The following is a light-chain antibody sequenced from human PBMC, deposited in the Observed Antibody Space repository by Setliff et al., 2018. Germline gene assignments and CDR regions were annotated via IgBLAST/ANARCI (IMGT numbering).Light chain of an antibody. CDR3: SSYASSSIPYV. CDR1: SSDIGGYNY. V-gene: IGLV2-14*01. J-gene: IGLJ1*01. CDR2: EVS. Sequence: QSVLTQPASVSGSPGQSITISCTGTSSDIGGYNYVSWYQQPSGKAPKLMIYEVSNRPSGVSNRFSGSKCCNTASLTISGLQAEDEADYYCSSYASSSIPYVFGSGTKGTVL.